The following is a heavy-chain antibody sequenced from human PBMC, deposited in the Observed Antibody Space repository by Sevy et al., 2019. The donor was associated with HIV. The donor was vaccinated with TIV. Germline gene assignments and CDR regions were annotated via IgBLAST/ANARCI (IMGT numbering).Heavy chain of an antibody. CDR2: TYYRSKWYN. D-gene: IGHD5-12*01. V-gene: IGHV6-1*01. CDR1: GDSVSSSSST. J-gene: IGHJ6*02. Sequence: QSQTLSLTCAISGDSVSSSSSTWTWIRQSPSRGLEWLGRTYYRSKWYNDYAVSMKGRITINPETSKNQFSLQLNSVTPEDTAVYYCARGYAGMDVWGQGTTVTVSS. CDR3: ARGYAGMDV.